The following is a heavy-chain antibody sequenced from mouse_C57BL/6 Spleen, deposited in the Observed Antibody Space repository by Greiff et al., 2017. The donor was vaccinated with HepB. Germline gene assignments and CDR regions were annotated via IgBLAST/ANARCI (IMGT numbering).Heavy chain of an antibody. Sequence: EVMLVESGGGLVKPGGSLKLSCAASGFTFSSYAMSWVRQTPEKRLEWVATISDGGSYTYYPDNVKGRFTISRDNAKNNLYLQMSHLKSEDTAMYYCARDPYYDYDDWYFDVWGTGTTVTVSS. D-gene: IGHD2-4*01. CDR1: GFTFSSYA. J-gene: IGHJ1*03. CDR2: ISDGGSYT. V-gene: IGHV5-4*01. CDR3: ARDPYYDYDDWYFDV.